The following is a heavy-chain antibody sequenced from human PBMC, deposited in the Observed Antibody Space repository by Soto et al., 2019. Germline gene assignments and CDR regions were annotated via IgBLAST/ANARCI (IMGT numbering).Heavy chain of an antibody. Sequence: EVQLVEAGGGLVKPGESLTLSCAASGFTFGSFTLNWVRQAPGKGLEWVSSLRSSRAYIYYAESVKGRFTLSRDNARSTLYLQMNILRLDDTAVYFCARDGLTFGGDWGQGALVGVSS. CDR1: GFTFGSFT. CDR3: ARDGLTFGGD. V-gene: IGHV3-21*02. D-gene: IGHD3-16*01. J-gene: IGHJ4*02. CDR2: LRSSRAYI.